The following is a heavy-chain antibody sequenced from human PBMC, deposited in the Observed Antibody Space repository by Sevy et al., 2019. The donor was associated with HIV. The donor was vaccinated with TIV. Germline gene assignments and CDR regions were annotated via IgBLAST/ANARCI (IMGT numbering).Heavy chain of an antibody. V-gene: IGHV1-2*02. D-gene: IGHD5-18*01. CDR2: INPKNDVT. CDR1: GYSFTDYY. J-gene: IGHJ6*02. CDR3: ARARRVTTGYYCGMDV. Sequence: ASVKVSCKASGYSFTDYYMHWVRQAPGQGLEWMAWINPKNDVTNYAQKFQGRVTMTRDTSTSTAYMELTRLRSDDTAVYYCARARRVTTGYYCGMDVWGQGTTVTVSS.